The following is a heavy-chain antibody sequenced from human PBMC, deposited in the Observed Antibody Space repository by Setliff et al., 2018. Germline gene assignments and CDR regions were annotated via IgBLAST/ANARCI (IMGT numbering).Heavy chain of an antibody. J-gene: IGHJ2*01. V-gene: IGHV4-34*01. CDR2: IGHSGMP. CDR1: GGSFTGYY. CDR3: ARHGGWYFDL. Sequence: NPSETLSLTCTVYGGSFTGYYWSWFRQVPGKGLEWIAEIGHSGMPHYNPSLKSRVTISADTSKSEFSLRLNSATAAGSAVYYCARHGGWYFDLWGRGTLVTVSS. D-gene: IGHD4-17*01.